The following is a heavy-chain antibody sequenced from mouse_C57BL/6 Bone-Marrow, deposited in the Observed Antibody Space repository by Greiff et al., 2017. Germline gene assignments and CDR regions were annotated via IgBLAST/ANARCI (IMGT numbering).Heavy chain of an antibody. CDR2: IYPRSGNT. V-gene: IGHV1-81*01. CDR3: DGVAGWFAY. D-gene: IGHD1-1*02. Sequence: VKLQQSGAELARPGASVKLSCKASGYTFTSYGISWVKQRTGQGLEWIGGIYPRSGNTYYNEKFKGKATLTADKSSSTAYLELRSLTSEDSAVYFCDGVAGWFAYWGQGTLVTVSA. CDR1: GYTFTSYG. J-gene: IGHJ3*01.